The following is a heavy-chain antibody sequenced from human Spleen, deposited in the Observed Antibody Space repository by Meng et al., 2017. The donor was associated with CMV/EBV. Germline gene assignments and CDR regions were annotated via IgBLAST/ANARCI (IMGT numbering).Heavy chain of an antibody. D-gene: IGHD4-11*01. J-gene: IGHJ3*02. CDR1: GFTVSSNY. V-gene: IGHV3-53*01. CDR3: ARVNSNDAFDI. CDR2: IYSGGST. Sequence: GESLKISCAASGFTVSSNYMSWVRQAPGKGLEWVSVIYSGGSTYYADSVKGRFTISRDNSKNTLYLQMNSLRAEDTAVYYCARVNSNDAFDIWGQGTMVTVSS.